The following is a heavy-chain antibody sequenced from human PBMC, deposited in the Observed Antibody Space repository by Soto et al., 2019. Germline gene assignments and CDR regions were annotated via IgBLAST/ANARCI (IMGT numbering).Heavy chain of an antibody. V-gene: IGHV1-18*01. CDR2: ISGYNGNT. CDR3: SRFIMVGGWFDPNYYHGMDV. Sequence: QVQLVQSGAEVKKPGASVTVSCKTSGYTFSNYGINWVRQAPGQGLEWMGWISGYNGNTNYAQTAQGRVTMTTDTSTGTVYVELRSLKSDDTAIYYCSRFIMVGGWFDPNYYHGMDVWGQGTTVTVSS. D-gene: IGHD6-19*01. J-gene: IGHJ6*02. CDR1: GYTFSNYG.